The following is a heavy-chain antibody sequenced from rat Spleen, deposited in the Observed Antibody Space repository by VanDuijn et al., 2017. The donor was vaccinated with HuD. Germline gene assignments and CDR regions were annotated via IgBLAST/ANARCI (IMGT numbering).Heavy chain of an antibody. CDR3: TGGGHSALNWFAY. J-gene: IGHJ3*01. Sequence: EVQLVESGGGLVQPGNSLKLSCAASGFTFSNYYMAWVRQAPTKGLEWVASINTGGGNTYYRGSVKGRFTISRDNAKSTLYLQMDSLRSEDTAMYYCTGGGHSALNWFAYWGQGTLVTVSS. CDR1: GFTFSNYY. D-gene: IGHD3-3*01. V-gene: IGHV5S23*01. CDR2: INTGGGNT.